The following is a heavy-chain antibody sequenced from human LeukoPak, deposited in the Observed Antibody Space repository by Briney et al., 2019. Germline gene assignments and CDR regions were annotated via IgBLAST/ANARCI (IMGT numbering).Heavy chain of an antibody. CDR2: IRNKLYSGTT. CDR3: TNVYNWNSGRFDS. J-gene: IGHJ4*02. Sequence: GGSLRLSCTTSGFTFGDYTMSWFRQAPGKGLEWVGFIRNKLYSGTTEYAASAKGRFTISRDDSKSIAYLQMSSLKTADTAVYYCTNVYNWNSGRFDSWGQGTLVTVSS. D-gene: IGHD1-20*01. CDR1: GFTFGDYT. V-gene: IGHV3-49*03.